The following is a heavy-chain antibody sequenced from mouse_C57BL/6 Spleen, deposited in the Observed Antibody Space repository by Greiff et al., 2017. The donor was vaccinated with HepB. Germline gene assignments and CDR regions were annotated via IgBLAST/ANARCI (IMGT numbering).Heavy chain of an antibody. V-gene: IGHV1-64*01. CDR1: GYTFTSYW. Sequence: QVHVKQPGAELVKPGASVKLSCKASGYTFTSYWMHWVKQRPGQGLEWIGMIHPNSGSTTYNEKFKSKATLTVDKSSSTAYMQLSSLTSEDSAVYYCARCYYGSNRSYWYFDVWGTGTTVTVSS. CDR2: IHPNSGST. CDR3: ARCYYGSNRSYWYFDV. D-gene: IGHD1-1*01. J-gene: IGHJ1*03.